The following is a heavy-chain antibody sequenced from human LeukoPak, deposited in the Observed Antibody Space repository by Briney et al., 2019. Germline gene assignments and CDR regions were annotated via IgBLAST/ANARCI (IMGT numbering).Heavy chain of an antibody. CDR1: GFTFSSYG. J-gene: IGHJ4*02. CDR3: AKDSNYYDSSGLDY. V-gene: IGHV3-30*18. D-gene: IGHD3-22*01. Sequence: GGSLRLSCAASGFTFSSYGMHWVRQAPGKGLEWVAVISYDGSNKYYADSVKGRFTISRDNSRNTLYLQMNSLRAEDTAVYYCAKDSNYYDSSGLDYWGQGTLVTVSS. CDR2: ISYDGSNK.